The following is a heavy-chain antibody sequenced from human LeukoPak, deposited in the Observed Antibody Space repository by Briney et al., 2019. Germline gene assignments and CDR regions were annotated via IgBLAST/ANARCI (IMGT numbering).Heavy chain of an antibody. V-gene: IGHV3-30*04. CDR1: GFTFCSYA. CDR3: ARAGKTDAFDI. CDR2: ISYDGSNK. D-gene: IGHD6-19*01. J-gene: IGHJ3*02. Sequence: PGRSLRLSCAASGFTFCSYAMHWVRQAPGKGLEWVAVISYDGSNKYYADSVKGRFTISRDNSKNTLYLQMNSLRAEDTAVYYCARAGKTDAFDIWGQGTMVTVSS.